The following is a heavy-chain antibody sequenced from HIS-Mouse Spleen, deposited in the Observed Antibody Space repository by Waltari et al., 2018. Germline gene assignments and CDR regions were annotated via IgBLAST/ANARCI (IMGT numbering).Heavy chain of an antibody. Sequence: QLQLQESGPGLVKPSETLSLTCTVAGGSISSSSYYWGCIRQPPGKGLEWIGCIYYSGSTYYNPSLKSLVTISVDTSKNQFSLKLSSVTAADTAVYYCAREIPYSSSWYDWYFDLWGRGTLVTVSS. D-gene: IGHD6-13*01. V-gene: IGHV4-39*07. CDR2: IYYSGST. J-gene: IGHJ2*01. CDR3: AREIPYSSSWYDWYFDL. CDR1: GGSISSSSYY.